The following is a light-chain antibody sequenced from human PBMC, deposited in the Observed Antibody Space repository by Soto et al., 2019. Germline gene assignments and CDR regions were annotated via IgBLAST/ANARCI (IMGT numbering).Light chain of an antibody. CDR2: GAS. CDR1: QSVSSY. Sequence: EIVLTQAPATPSLSPGERATLSCRASQSVSSYLAWYQQKPGQAPRLLIYGASTRATGIPARFSGSGSGTEFTLTISSLQSEDFAVYYCQQYNNWPQTFGQGTKVDIK. V-gene: IGKV3-15*01. CDR3: QQYNNWPQT. J-gene: IGKJ2*01.